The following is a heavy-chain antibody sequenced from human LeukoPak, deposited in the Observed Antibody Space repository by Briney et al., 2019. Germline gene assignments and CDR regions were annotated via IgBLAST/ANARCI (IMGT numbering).Heavy chain of an antibody. Sequence: PGGSLRLSCAASGFIFDDYAMHWVRQAPGKGLEWVSGISWNSGSIGYVDSVKGRFTISRDNAKNSLYLQMNSLRAEDTALYYCAKDRDYSSSGASVDYWGQGTLVTVSS. CDR2: ISWNSGSI. D-gene: IGHD6-6*01. CDR3: AKDRDYSSSGASVDY. CDR1: GFIFDDYA. J-gene: IGHJ4*02. V-gene: IGHV3-9*01.